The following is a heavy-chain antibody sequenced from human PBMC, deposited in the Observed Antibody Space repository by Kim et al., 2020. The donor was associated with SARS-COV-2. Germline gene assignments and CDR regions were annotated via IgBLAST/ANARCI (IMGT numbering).Heavy chain of an antibody. V-gene: IGHV4-39*01. J-gene: IGHJ4*02. D-gene: IGHD2-2*02. Sequence: SETLSLTCTVSGGSISSSSYYWGWIRQPPGKGLEWIGSIYYSGSTYYNPSLKSRVTISVDTSKNQFSLKLSSVTAADTAVYYCATHKIGYCSSTSCYRYFDYWGQRTLVTVSS. CDR2: IYYSGST. CDR3: ATHKIGYCSSTSCYRYFDY. CDR1: GGSISSSSYY.